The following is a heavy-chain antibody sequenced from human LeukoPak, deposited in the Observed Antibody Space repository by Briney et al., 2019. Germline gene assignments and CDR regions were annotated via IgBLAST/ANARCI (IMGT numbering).Heavy chain of an antibody. CDR2: INPSGGST. CDR1: GYTFTSYY. V-gene: IGHV1-46*01. J-gene: IGHJ3*02. Sequence: RASVKVSCKASGYTFTSYYMHWVRQAPGQGLEWMGIINPSGGSTSYARKFQGRVTMTRDTSTSTVYMELSSLRSEDTAVYYCASGAGSDFWSGYSNAFDIWGQGTMVTVSS. CDR3: ASGAGSDFWSGYSNAFDI. D-gene: IGHD3-3*01.